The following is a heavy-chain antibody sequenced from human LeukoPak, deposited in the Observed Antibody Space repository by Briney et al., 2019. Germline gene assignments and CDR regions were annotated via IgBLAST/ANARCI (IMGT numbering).Heavy chain of an antibody. CDR3: ASPYYDILTGPPYYYYYGMDV. J-gene: IGHJ6*02. V-gene: IGHV4-39*01. CDR2: IYYSGST. D-gene: IGHD3-9*01. Sequence: SETLSLTCTVSGGSISSSRYSWGWIRQPPGKGLEWIGSIYYSGSTYYNPSLKSRVTISVDTSKNQFSLKLSSVTAADTAVYYCASPYYDILTGPPYYYYYGMDVWGQGTTVTVSS. CDR1: GGSISSSRYS.